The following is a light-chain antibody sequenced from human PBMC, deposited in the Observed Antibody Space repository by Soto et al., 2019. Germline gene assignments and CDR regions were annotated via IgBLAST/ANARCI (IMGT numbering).Light chain of an antibody. Sequence: DIVLTQSPGTLSLSPGERATLSCRARQRVSSNLAWYQQKPGQAPRLLIYGASSRATGIPDRFSGSGSGTDFTLTISRLEPEDFAVYYCQHYGSSPPITFGQGTRLEIK. CDR1: QRVSSN. V-gene: IGKV3-20*01. CDR2: GAS. J-gene: IGKJ5*01. CDR3: QHYGSSPPIT.